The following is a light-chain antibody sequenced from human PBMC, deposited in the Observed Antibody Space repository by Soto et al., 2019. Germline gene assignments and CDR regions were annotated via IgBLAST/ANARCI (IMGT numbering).Light chain of an antibody. V-gene: IGKV1-5*03. Sequence: DIQMTQSPSTLSASVGDRVTITCLASQSISSWLAWYQQKPGKAPKLLIYKASSLESGVPSRFSGSGSGTEFTLTISSLQPDDFATYYCQQYNSYPWTFGQGTIVDIK. CDR1: QSISSW. J-gene: IGKJ1*01. CDR2: KAS. CDR3: QQYNSYPWT.